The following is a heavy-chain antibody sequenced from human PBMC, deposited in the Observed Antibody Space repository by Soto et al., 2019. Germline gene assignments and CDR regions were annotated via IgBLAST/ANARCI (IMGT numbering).Heavy chain of an antibody. V-gene: IGHV2-5*02. D-gene: IGHD1-1*01. Sequence: ESGPTLVNPTQTLTLTCTFSGFSLSTSGVGVGWIRQPPGKALEWLALIYWDDDKRYSPSLKSRLTITKDTSKNQVVLTMTNMDPVDTATYYCAHRQHNWNDGPYNWFDPWGQGTLVTVSS. CDR2: IYWDDDK. CDR3: AHRQHNWNDGPYNWFDP. J-gene: IGHJ5*02. CDR1: GFSLSTSGVG.